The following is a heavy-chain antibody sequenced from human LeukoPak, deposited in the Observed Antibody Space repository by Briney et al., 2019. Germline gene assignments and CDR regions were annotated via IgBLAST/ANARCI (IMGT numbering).Heavy chain of an antibody. CDR1: GYTFTGYY. J-gene: IGHJ4*02. CDR2: LNPSGGST. CDR3: ARGGAYYFDY. D-gene: IGHD1-26*01. Sequence: ASVKVSCKASGYTFTGYYIHWVRRAPGQGLEWMGILNPSGGSTTYAQKFQSRVTMTRDMPTSTVYMELSSLTSEDTAVYYCARGGAYYFDYWGQGTLVTVSS. V-gene: IGHV1-46*01.